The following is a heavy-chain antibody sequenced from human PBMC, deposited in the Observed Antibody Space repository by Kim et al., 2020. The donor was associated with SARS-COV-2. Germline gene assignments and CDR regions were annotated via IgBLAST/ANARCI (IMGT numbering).Heavy chain of an antibody. CDR3: ARDGIVGANDAFDI. D-gene: IGHD1-26*01. CDR2: IKQDGSEK. Sequence: GGSLRLSCAASGFTFSSYWMSWVRQAPGKGLEWVANIKQDGSEKYYVDSVKGRFTISRDNAKNSLYLQMNSLRAEDTAVYYCARDGIVGANDAFDIWGQGTMVTVSS. V-gene: IGHV3-7*01. CDR1: GFTFSSYW. J-gene: IGHJ3*02.